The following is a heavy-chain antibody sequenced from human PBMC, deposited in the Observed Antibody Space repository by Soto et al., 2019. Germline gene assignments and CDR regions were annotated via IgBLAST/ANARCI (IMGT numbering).Heavy chain of an antibody. D-gene: IGHD1-26*01. V-gene: IGHV3-53*01. Sequence: EVQVVESGGDLIQPGGSLRLSCAASGFKVGSSYVTWVRQAPGKGLEWVSVIVSGGSTHYADSVTGRFTVSRDVSNNTVYLQMSSLRAEDTAVYFCATDSPNVGIGYFDSWGRGTLVTVSS. CDR2: IVSGGST. CDR3: ATDSPNVGIGYFDS. J-gene: IGHJ4*02. CDR1: GFKVGSSY.